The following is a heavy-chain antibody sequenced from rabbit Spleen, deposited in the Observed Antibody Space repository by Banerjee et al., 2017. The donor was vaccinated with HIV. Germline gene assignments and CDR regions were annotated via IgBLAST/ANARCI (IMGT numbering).Heavy chain of an antibody. D-gene: IGHD4-1*01. Sequence: QSLEESGGGLVQPGGSLKLSCKASGFTLSSYYTNWVRQAPGKGLEWIGYIDPVFGITYYANWVNGRFSISRENAQNTVFLQMTSLTAADTATYFCARETSSGWGVVSYYFNLWGPGTLVTVS. J-gene: IGHJ4*01. V-gene: IGHV1S7*01. CDR3: ARETSSGWGVVSYYFNL. CDR2: IDPVFGIT. CDR1: GFTLSSYY.